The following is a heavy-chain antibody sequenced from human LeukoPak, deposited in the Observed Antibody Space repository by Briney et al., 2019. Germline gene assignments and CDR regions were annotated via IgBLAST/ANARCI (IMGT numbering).Heavy chain of an antibody. V-gene: IGHV1-8*03. CDR2: MNPNSGKT. CDR1: GYTFTSYD. CDR3: ARGPPSYSSSSYWFDP. D-gene: IGHD6-13*01. Sequence: ASVKVSCKPSGYTFTSYDINWVRQATGQGPEWMGWMNPNSGKTGYAQKFQGRVTITRNTSISTAYMELRSLRSEDTAVYYCARGPPSYSSSSYWFDPWGQGTLVTVSS. J-gene: IGHJ5*02.